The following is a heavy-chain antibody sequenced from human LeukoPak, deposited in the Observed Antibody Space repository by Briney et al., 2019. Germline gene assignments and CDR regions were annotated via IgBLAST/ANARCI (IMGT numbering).Heavy chain of an antibody. CDR2: INQDGSEK. CDR1: GFTFSSYW. V-gene: IGHV3-7*01. Sequence: PGGSLRLSCAASGFTFSSYWMSWVRQAPGKGLEWVANINQDGSEKYYVDSVKGRFTISRDNAKNSLYLQMNSLRGEDTAVYYCARDRVARGVMMFRDYYYMDVWGKGTTVTISS. CDR3: ARDRVARGVMMFRDYYYMDV. D-gene: IGHD3-10*01. J-gene: IGHJ6*03.